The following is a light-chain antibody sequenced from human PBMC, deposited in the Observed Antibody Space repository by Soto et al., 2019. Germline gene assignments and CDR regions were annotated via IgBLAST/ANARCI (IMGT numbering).Light chain of an antibody. CDR2: EVS. V-gene: IGLV2-14*01. CDR3: SSRTSSSTVM. J-gene: IGLJ3*02. CDR1: SSDIGGFNY. Sequence: QSVLTQPASVSGSPGQSITISCTGTSSDIGGFNYVSWYQQHPGKAPKLLIYEVSNRPSGVSTRFSASKSGNTASLTISGLQAEDEADYYCSSRTSSSTVMFGGGTKLTVL.